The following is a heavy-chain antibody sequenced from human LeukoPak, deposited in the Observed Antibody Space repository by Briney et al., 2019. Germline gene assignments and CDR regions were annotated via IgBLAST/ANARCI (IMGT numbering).Heavy chain of an antibody. J-gene: IGHJ4*02. CDR2: IYYSGSA. CDR1: YGSIGNGNYY. Sequence: SETLSLTCSVSYGSIGNGNYYWGWIRQPPGKGLEWIGSIYYSGSAYYNPSLKSRVTISVETSKNLFSLNLSSVTAADTAVYYCARVVRDYGNFYYFDYWGQGTLVAVSS. CDR3: ARVVRDYGNFYYFDY. V-gene: IGHV4-39*07. D-gene: IGHD4-17*01.